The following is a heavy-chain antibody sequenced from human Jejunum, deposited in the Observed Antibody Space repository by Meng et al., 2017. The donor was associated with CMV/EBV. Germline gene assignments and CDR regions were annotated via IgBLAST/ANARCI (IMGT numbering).Heavy chain of an antibody. CDR3: ARGGSSYSYYYGMDV. V-gene: IGHV3-74*01. CDR2: INSDGSST. D-gene: IGHD2-15*01. Sequence: MYWVRQAPGKGLVWVSRINSDGSSTNYADSVKGRFTISRDNAKNTLYLQMNSLRAEDTAVYYCARGGSSYSYYYGMDVWGQGTTVTVSS. J-gene: IGHJ6*02.